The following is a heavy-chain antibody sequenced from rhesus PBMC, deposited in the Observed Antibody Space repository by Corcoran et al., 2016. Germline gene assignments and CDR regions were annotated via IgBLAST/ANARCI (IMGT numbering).Heavy chain of an antibody. D-gene: IGHD6-43*01. CDR2: IYWGDDK. CDR3: ARLPDYSTSPDY. Sequence: QVTLKESGPALVKPTQTLTLTCTFTGFSPSTSGRGVGWIRTPPGKALEWLASIYWGDDKNYSASLKSRLTISKDTSKNQVVLTMTNMDPVDTATYFCARLPDYSTSPDYWGQGVLVTVSS. CDR1: GFSPSTSGRG. V-gene: IGHV2S1*01. J-gene: IGHJ4*01.